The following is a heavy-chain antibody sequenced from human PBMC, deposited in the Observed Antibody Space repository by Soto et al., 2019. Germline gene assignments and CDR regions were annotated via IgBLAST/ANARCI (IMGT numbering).Heavy chain of an antibody. D-gene: IGHD2-2*01. CDR2: TYYRSKWYN. CDR1: GDSVSSNSAA. J-gene: IGHJ6*02. CDR3: ARDQEDIVVVPAAGGYYYYYGMDV. V-gene: IGHV6-1*01. Sequence: SQTLSLTCAISGDSVSSNSAAWNWIRQSPSRGLEWLGRTYYRSKWYNDYAVSVKSRITINPDTSKNQFSLQLNSVTPEDTAVYYCARDQEDIVVVPAAGGYYYYYGMDVWGQGTTVTVSS.